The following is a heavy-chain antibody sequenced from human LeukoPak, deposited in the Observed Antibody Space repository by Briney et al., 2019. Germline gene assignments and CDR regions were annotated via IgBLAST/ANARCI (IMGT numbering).Heavy chain of an antibody. D-gene: IGHD2-2*01. CDR2: NESDGRRT. Sequence: GGSLRLSCAASGFTFSSTWMHWVRQVPGKELVWVARNESDGRRTTYAESVKGRFTISRDNAKNTLYLEMNSLRVEDTAVYYCARDWYHAIDYWGQGTLVTVSS. V-gene: IGHV3-74*03. CDR3: ARDWYHAIDY. J-gene: IGHJ4*02. CDR1: GFTFSSTW.